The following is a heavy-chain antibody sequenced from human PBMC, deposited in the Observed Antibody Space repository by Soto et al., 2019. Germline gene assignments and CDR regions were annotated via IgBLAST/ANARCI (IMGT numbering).Heavy chain of an antibody. CDR1: GFTFSSYG. V-gene: IGHV3-30*18. CDR2: ISYDGSNK. CDR3: AKDLCSSTSCYIWFDP. D-gene: IGHD2-2*02. Sequence: QVQLVESGGGVVQPGRSLRLSCAASGFTFSSYGMHWVRQAPGKGLEWVAVISYDGSNKYYADSVKGRFTISRDNSKNTLYLQMNSLRAEDTAVYYCAKDLCSSTSCYIWFDPWGQGTLVTVSS. J-gene: IGHJ5*02.